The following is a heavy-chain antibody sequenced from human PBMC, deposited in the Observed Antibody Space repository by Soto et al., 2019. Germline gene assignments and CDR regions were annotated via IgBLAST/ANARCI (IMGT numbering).Heavy chain of an antibody. Sequence: PVGSLRLSCAASGFTFSNAWMSWVRQAPGKGLEWVGRIKSKTDGGTTDYAAPAKGRFTISRDDSKNTLYLQMNSLKTEDTAVYYCTTLLWFGEPYYYYYGMDVWGQGTTVTVSS. CDR1: GFTFSNAW. V-gene: IGHV3-15*01. CDR2: IKSKTDGGTT. CDR3: TTLLWFGEPYYYYYGMDV. D-gene: IGHD3-10*01. J-gene: IGHJ6*02.